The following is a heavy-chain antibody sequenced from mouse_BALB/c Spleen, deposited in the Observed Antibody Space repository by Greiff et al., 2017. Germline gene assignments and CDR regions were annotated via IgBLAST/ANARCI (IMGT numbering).Heavy chain of an antibody. Sequence: QVQLKESGPGLVAPSQSLSITCTVSGFSLTGYGVNWVRQPPGKGLEWLGMIWGDGSTDYNSALKSRLSISKDNSKSQVFLKMNSLQTDDTARYYCARDIPLRYGSSYNAMDYWGQGTSVTVSS. J-gene: IGHJ4*01. CDR3: ARDIPLRYGSSYNAMDY. D-gene: IGHD1-1*01. CDR2: IWGDGST. CDR1: GFSLTGYG. V-gene: IGHV2-6-7*01.